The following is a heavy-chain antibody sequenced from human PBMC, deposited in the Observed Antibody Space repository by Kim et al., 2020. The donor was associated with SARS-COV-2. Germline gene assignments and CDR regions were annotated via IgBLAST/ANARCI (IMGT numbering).Heavy chain of an antibody. J-gene: IGHJ6*02. D-gene: IGHD3-3*01. CDR3: ARESGWSGYYTPYYYGMDV. Sequence: GRFTISRDNAKNSLYLQMNSLRAEDTAVYYCARESGWSGYYTPYYYGMDVWGQGTTVTVSS. V-gene: IGHV3-11*06.